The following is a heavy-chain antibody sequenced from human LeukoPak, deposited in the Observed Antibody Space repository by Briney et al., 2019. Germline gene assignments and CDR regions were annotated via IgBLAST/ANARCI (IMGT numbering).Heavy chain of an antibody. J-gene: IGHJ4*02. V-gene: IGHV3-7*01. CDR1: GFTFSSYW. D-gene: IGHD4-23*01. CDR2: IKEDGSEK. CDR3: ARDRGYSTFDY. Sequence: GGSLRLSCAASGFTFSSYWMSWVRQAPGKGLELVANIKEDGSEKNYVDSVKGRFTISRENAKNSLYLQMNSLRAEDTAVYYCARDRGYSTFDYWGQGTLVTVSS.